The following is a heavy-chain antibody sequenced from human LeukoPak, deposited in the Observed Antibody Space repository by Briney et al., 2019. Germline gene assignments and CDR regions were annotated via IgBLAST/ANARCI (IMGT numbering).Heavy chain of an antibody. Sequence: GGSLRLSCAASGFTFSNCAMSWVRQAPGKGLEWVSGISGSGGSTYYADSVKGRFTISRDSSKNTLYLQMNSLRAEDTAVYYCVRHLSAGRPAFDIWGQGTMVTVSS. V-gene: IGHV3-23*01. D-gene: IGHD2-15*01. CDR1: GFTFSNCA. CDR2: ISGSGGST. CDR3: VRHLSAGRPAFDI. J-gene: IGHJ3*02.